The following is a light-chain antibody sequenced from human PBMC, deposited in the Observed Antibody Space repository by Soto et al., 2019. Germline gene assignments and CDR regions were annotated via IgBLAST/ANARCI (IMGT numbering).Light chain of an antibody. CDR2: AAS. J-gene: IGKJ4*01. V-gene: IGKV1-9*01. CDR1: QDISNS. Sequence: DIQLTQSPSFLPASVGGRVTIACRASQDISNSLAWYQQKPGEAPKLLIYAASTLQRGVPSRFSGSGSGTEFTLTVTSLQPEDFATYYCQQLNSFPLTFGGGTK. CDR3: QQLNSFPLT.